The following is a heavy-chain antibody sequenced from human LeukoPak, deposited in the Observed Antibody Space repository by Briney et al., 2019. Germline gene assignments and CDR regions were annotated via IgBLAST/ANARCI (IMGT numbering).Heavy chain of an antibody. Sequence: GGSLRLSCAASGFTFSSNAMSWVRQARGKGLEWVLAISGSGGSTYYADSVKGRFTISRDNSKNTLYLQMNSLRAEDTAVYYCAKRKGIAAAVDFDYWGQGTLVTVSS. V-gene: IGHV3-23*01. CDR3: AKRKGIAAAVDFDY. D-gene: IGHD6-13*01. J-gene: IGHJ4*02. CDR2: ISGSGGST. CDR1: GFTFSSNA.